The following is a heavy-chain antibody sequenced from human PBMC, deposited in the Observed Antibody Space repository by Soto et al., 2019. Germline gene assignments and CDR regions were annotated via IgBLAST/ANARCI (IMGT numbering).Heavy chain of an antibody. CDR2: IWYDGSNK. V-gene: IGHV3-33*01. D-gene: IGHD4-17*01. J-gene: IGHJ4*02. CDR3: AREDYGDQAPFDY. Sequence: GGSLRLSCAASGFTFSSYGMHWVRQAPGKGLEWVAVIWYDGSNKYYADSVKGRFTISRDNSKNTLYLQMNSLRAEDTAVYYCAREDYGDQAPFDYWGQGTLVTVSS. CDR1: GFTFSSYG.